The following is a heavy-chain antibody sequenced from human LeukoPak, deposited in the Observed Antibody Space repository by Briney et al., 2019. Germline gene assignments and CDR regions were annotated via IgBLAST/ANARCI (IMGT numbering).Heavy chain of an antibody. CDR3: ATTGTTTETTVDH. J-gene: IGHJ4*02. V-gene: IGHV4-39*01. Sequence: PSETLSLTCTVSGGSISSSSYYWGWIRQPPGKGLLWIGSIYSSGRTYYNPSLQSRVTMSVDTSKNQFTLELTSVTAADTAVYYCATTGTTTETTVDHWGQGTLVAVSS. CDR2: IYSSGRT. CDR1: GGSISSSSYY. D-gene: IGHD4-17*01.